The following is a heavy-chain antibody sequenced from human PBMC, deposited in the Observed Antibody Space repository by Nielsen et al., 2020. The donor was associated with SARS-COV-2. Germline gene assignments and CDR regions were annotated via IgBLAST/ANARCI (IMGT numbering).Heavy chain of an antibody. D-gene: IGHD2-8*02. J-gene: IGHJ3*02. CDR3: ARDLTGDAFDI. CDR1: GFTVSNYY. Sequence: GESLKISCAASGFTVSNYYMSWVRQAPGKRLEWVSVIDVGGDTDYTDSVKGRFTISRDNSRNTLYLQINSLRVDDTAVYYCARDLTGDAFDIWGQGTMVTVSS. V-gene: IGHV3-53*01. CDR2: IDVGGDT.